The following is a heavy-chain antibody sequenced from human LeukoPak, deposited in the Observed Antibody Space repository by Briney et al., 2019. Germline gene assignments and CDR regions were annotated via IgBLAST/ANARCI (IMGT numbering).Heavy chain of an antibody. CDR1: GGSISSYY. Sequence: PSETLSLTCTVSGGSISSYYWSWIRQPPGKGLEWIGYIYYSGSTNYNPSLKSRVTISVDTSKNQFSLKLSSVTAADTAVYYCARGGLRGPPLDYWGQGTLVTVSS. CDR2: IYYSGST. J-gene: IGHJ4*02. D-gene: IGHD4-17*01. CDR3: ARGGLRGPPLDY. V-gene: IGHV4-59*01.